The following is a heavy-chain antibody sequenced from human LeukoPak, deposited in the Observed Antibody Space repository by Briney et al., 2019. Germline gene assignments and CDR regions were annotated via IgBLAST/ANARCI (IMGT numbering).Heavy chain of an antibody. V-gene: IGHV3-9*01. CDR2: ISWNSGSI. D-gene: IGHD4-17*01. J-gene: IGHJ6*02. CDR3: AKTLNGDYYYYYGMDV. Sequence: PGRSLRLSCAASGFTFDDYAMHWVRQAPGKGLEWVSGISWNSGSIGYADSVKGRFTISRDSSKNTLYLQMNSLRAEDTAVYYCAKTLNGDYYYYYGMDVWGQGTTVTVSS. CDR1: GFTFDDYA.